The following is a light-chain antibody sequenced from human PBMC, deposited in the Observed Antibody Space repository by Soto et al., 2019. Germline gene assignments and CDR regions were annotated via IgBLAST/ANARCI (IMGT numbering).Light chain of an antibody. CDR2: DAA. Sequence: DIQMTQSPYSLSAAVGDRVTIACRASQNINTYLNWYQQKPAKAPKLLMFDAASLQSGVPSRFSGSGSRTDFTLTITSLQPEDFATYYCQQTSSAPFTFGPGTKVDIK. CDR1: QNINTY. V-gene: IGKV1-39*01. J-gene: IGKJ3*01. CDR3: QQTSSAPFT.